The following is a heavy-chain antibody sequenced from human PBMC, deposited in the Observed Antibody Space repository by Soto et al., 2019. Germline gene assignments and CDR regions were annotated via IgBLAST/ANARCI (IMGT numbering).Heavy chain of an antibody. CDR1: GGSISSYY. J-gene: IGHJ5*02. D-gene: IGHD2-2*01. CDR3: ARALRGPAGHITWFDP. CDR2: IYYSATT. V-gene: IGHV4-59*01. Sequence: QVQLQESGPGLVKPSETLSLTCTVSGGSISSYYWSWIRQPPGKGLEWIGYIYYSATTHYNPSLKRRVAISVVPSKYQFPLQLTSVTAADTAVYYGARALRGPAGHITWFDPWGQGTLVTVSS.